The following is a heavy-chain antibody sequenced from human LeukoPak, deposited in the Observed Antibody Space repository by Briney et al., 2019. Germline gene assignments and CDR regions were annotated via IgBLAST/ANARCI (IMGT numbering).Heavy chain of an antibody. Sequence: PGGSLRLSCAVSGFTFSGDWMHWVRQAPGKGLVWVSRSKSDGSSTSYADSVKGRFTISRDNSKNTLYLQMNSLRAEDTALYYCAKGGSYYTSSWFDPWGQGTLVTVSS. CDR3: AKGGSYYTSSWFDP. CDR2: SKSDGSST. CDR1: GFTFSGDW. D-gene: IGHD3-10*01. J-gene: IGHJ5*02. V-gene: IGHV3-74*01.